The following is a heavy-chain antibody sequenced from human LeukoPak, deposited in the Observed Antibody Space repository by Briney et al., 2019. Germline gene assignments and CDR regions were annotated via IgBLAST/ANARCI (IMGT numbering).Heavy chain of an antibody. CDR3: ARDGGYSYGYDY. CDR2: ISSGSSTI. CDR1: GITFSSYS. V-gene: IGHV3-48*01. Sequence: GGSLRLSCAASGITFSSYSMNWVRQAPGKGLEWVSYISSGSSTIYYADSVKGRFTISRDNAKNSLYLQMNSLRAEDTAVYYCARDGGYSYGYDYWGQGTLVTVSS. J-gene: IGHJ4*02. D-gene: IGHD5-18*01.